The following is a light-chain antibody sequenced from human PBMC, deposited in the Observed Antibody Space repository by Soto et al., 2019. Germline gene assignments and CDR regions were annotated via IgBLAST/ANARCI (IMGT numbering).Light chain of an antibody. V-gene: IGKV3-11*01. J-gene: IGKJ5*01. Sequence: EIVLTQSPATLSLSPGERATLSCRASQSVSTYLAWYQQKSGQAPRLLIYDASNRATGIPARFSGSGSGTDVTLTISSLEPEDFAVYYCQQRRDTFGQGTRLEIK. CDR2: DAS. CDR3: QQRRDT. CDR1: QSVSTY.